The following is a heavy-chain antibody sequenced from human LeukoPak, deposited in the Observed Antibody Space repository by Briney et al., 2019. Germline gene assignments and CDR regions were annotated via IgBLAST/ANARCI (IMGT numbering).Heavy chain of an antibody. CDR1: GFTFSSYS. D-gene: IGHD2-2*01. CDR3: ARDRRESCSGSSCHGDAFDL. J-gene: IGHJ3*01. V-gene: IGHV3-21*04. Sequence: PGGSLRLSCAASGFTFSSYSMNWVRQAPGKGLEWVSSISSSSSYIYYADSVKGRFTISRDNAKNSLYLQMNSLRAEDTAVYYCARDRRESCSGSSCHGDAFDLWGQGTMVTVSS. CDR2: ISSSSSYI.